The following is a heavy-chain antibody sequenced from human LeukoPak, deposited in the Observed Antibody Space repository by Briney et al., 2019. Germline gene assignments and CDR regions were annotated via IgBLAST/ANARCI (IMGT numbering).Heavy chain of an antibody. J-gene: IGHJ4*02. Sequence: ASVKVSCKASGYTFTGYYMHWVRQAPGQGLEWMGWINPNSGGTNYAQKFQGRVTMTRDTSISTAYMELSRLRSDDTAVYYCARDSAHYPYYYDSSLVYWGQGTLVTVSS. V-gene: IGHV1-2*02. CDR2: INPNSGGT. CDR3: ARDSAHYPYYYDSSLVY. CDR1: GYTFTGYY. D-gene: IGHD3-22*01.